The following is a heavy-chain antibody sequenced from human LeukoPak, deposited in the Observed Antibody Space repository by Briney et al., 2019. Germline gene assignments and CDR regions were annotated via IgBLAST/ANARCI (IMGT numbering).Heavy chain of an antibody. D-gene: IGHD6-19*01. V-gene: IGHV4-39*01. J-gene: IGHJ5*02. CDR1: GGSISSGGYY. CDR2: IYYSGST. CDR3: ASAEGYSSGWPHLLGGLVNWFDP. Sequence: PSETLSLTCTVSGGSISSGGYYWSWIRQPPGKGLEWIGSIYYSGSTYYNPSLKSRVTISVDTSKNQFSLKLSSVTAADTAVYYCASAEGYSSGWPHLLGGLVNWFDPWGQGTLVTVSS.